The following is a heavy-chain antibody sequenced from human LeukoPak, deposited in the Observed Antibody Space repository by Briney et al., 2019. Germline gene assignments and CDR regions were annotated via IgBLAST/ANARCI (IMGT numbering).Heavy chain of an antibody. V-gene: IGHV3-74*01. CDR1: GFTLSNFA. CDR2: IISDGSST. CDR3: ARARFGWNDVLGIDY. J-gene: IGHJ4*02. Sequence: GGSLRLSCAASGFTLSNFAMTWVRQAPGKGLVWVSRIISDGSSTSYADSVKGRFTISRDNAKNTLFLQMNSLRAEDTAVYYCARARFGWNDVLGIDYWGQGTLVTVSS. D-gene: IGHD1-1*01.